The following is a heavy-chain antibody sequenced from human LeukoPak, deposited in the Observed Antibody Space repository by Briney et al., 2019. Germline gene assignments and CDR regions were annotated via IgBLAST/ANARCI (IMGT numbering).Heavy chain of an antibody. CDR1: GGSFSGYY. D-gene: IGHD2-2*01. V-gene: IGHV4-34*01. CDR2: INHSGST. J-gene: IGHJ4*02. CDR3: ARVRVVPAASSAGEQQQLGRDFDY. Sequence: SETLSLTCAVYGGSFSGYYWSWIRQPPGKGLEWIGEINHSGSTNYNPSLKSRVTISVDTSKNQFSLKLSSVTAADTAVYYCARVRVVPAASSAGEQQQLGRDFDYWGQGTLVTVSS.